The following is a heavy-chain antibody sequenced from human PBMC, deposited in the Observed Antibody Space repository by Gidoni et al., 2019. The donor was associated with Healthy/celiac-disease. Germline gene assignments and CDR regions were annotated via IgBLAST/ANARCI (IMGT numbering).Heavy chain of an antibody. CDR1: GGSISSGGYY. CDR2: IYYSGST. CDR3: ARGVRYFDWGRTRGYFDL. D-gene: IGHD3-9*01. V-gene: IGHV4-31*03. Sequence: VQLQESGPGLVKPSQPLSLTCTVSGGSISSGGYYWSWIRQHPGKGLEWIGYIYYSGSTYYNPSLKSRVTISVDTSKNQFSLKLSSVTAADTAVYYCARGVRYFDWGRTRGYFDLWGRGTLVTVSS. J-gene: IGHJ2*01.